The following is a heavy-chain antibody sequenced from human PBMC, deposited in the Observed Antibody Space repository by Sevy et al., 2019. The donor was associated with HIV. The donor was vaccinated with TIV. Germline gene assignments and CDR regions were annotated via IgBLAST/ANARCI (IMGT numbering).Heavy chain of an antibody. V-gene: IGHV5-51*01. CDR2: IYPGDSDT. J-gene: IGHJ4*02. CDR1: GYTFTNYW. CDR3: VRHPGVATLYFDY. D-gene: IGHD5-12*01. Sequence: GESLKISCKGSGYTFTNYWIGWVRQMPGKGLEWMGIIYPGDSDTRYSQSFQGQVTISADKSISTAYLQWSSLKASDTAIYYCVRHPGVATLYFDYWGQGILVTVSS.